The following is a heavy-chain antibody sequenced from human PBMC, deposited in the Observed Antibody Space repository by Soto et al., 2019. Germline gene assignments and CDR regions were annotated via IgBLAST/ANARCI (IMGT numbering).Heavy chain of an antibody. J-gene: IGHJ5*02. V-gene: IGHV4-34*01. CDR3: ARGLLFLEWFRHPTWFAP. D-gene: IGHD3-3*01. CDR2: INHSGST. CDR1: GGSFSGYY. Sequence: SETLSLTCAVYGGSFSGYYWSWIRQPPGKGLEWIGEINHSGSTNYNPSLKSRVTISVDTSKNQFSLKLSSVTAADTAVYYCARGLLFLEWFRHPTWFAPWGQGTLVTVSS.